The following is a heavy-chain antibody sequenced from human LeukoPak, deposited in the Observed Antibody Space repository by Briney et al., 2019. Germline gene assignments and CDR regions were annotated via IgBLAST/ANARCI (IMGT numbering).Heavy chain of an antibody. CDR1: GYTFIGYY. CDR2: INPNSGGT. J-gene: IGHJ4*02. D-gene: IGHD5-24*01. Sequence: GASVKVSCKASGYTFIGYYIHWVRQGPGQGLEWMGRINPNSGGTDSAQKFQGRVTMTRDTSTSTAYMELNSLRSDDTAVYYCARPGSGYNKPSDSWGQGTLVTVSS. V-gene: IGHV1-2*06. CDR3: ARPGSGYNKPSDS.